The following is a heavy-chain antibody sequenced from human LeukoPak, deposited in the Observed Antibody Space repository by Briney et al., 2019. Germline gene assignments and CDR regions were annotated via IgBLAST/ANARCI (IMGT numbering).Heavy chain of an antibody. Sequence: ASVKVSCKASGYTFTGYYMHWVRQAPGQGLEWMGWINPNSGGTNYAQKFRGRVTMTRDTSISTAYMELSRLRSDDTAVYYCARSLRFLEWLLGNWFDPWGQGTLVTVSS. CDR2: INPNSGGT. D-gene: IGHD3-3*01. CDR1: GYTFTGYY. CDR3: ARSLRFLEWLLGNWFDP. V-gene: IGHV1-2*02. J-gene: IGHJ5*02.